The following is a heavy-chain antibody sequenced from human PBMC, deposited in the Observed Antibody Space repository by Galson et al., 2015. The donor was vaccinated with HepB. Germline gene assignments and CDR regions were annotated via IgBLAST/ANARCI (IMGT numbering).Heavy chain of an antibody. CDR1: GFTFSSYA. D-gene: IGHD1-1*01. J-gene: IGHJ3*02. V-gene: IGHV3-23*01. CDR3: AKGYGVSAHIDAFDI. Sequence: SLRLSCAASGFTFSSYAMSWVRQAPGKGLEWVSAISGSGGSTYYADSVKGRFTISRDNSNNALYLQMNSLRAEDTAVYYCAKGYGVSAHIDAFDIWGQGTMVTVSS. CDR2: ISGSGGST.